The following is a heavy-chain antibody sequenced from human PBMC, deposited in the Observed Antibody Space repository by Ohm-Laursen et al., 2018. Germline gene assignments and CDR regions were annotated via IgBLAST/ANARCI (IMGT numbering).Heavy chain of an antibody. J-gene: IGHJ3*02. D-gene: IGHD3-22*01. CDR3: ARGYYDSRGSAFEI. V-gene: IGHV1-46*01. Sequence: SVKVSCKASGGTFTSYYMHWVRQAPGQGFEWMGILNPTRGGTRTSLSQRFQDRVTMTRDTSASTAYMELSSLRSEDTAVYYCARGYYDSRGSAFEIWGQGTMVTVSS. CDR2: LNPTRGGTRT. CDR1: GGTFTSYY.